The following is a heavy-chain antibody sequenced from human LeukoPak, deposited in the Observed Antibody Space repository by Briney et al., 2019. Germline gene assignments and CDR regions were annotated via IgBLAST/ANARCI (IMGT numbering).Heavy chain of an antibody. J-gene: IGHJ4*02. Sequence: GGSLRLSCAASGFTFSNYGMHWVRQAPGKGLEWVAFIRYDGSNKYYADSVKGRFTISRDNSKNSLYLQMNSLRAADTAVYYCAKTGGGRADYWGQGTLVTVSS. CDR2: IRYDGSNK. CDR1: GFTFSNYG. V-gene: IGHV3-30*02. D-gene: IGHD3-16*01. CDR3: AKTGGGRADY.